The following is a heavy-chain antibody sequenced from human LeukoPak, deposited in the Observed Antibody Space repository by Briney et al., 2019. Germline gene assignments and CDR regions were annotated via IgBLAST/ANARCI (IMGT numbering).Heavy chain of an antibody. CDR1: GFSFSSYA. CDR2: ASYDGTNK. V-gene: IGHV3-30*04. J-gene: IGHJ4*02. D-gene: IGHD2-15*01. CDR3: TKGELLLSASDF. Sequence: PGRSLRLSCAASGFSFSSYAMHWVRQAPGKGLEWVAAASYDGTNKYYGDSVKGRFTISRDDSKNTLYLQMNSLRAEDTAVYYCTKGELLLSASDFWGQGTLVTVSS.